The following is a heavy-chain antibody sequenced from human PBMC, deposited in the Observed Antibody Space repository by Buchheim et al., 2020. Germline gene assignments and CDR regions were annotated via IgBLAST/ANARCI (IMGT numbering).Heavy chain of an antibody. V-gene: IGHV3-7*01. CDR2: IKQDGSEK. CDR3: ARARPDSRYYHVGYFQH. D-gene: IGHD3-22*01. Sequence: EVQLVESGGGLVQPGGSLRLSCAASGFTFSSYWMSWVRQAPGKGLEWVANIKQDGSEKYYVDSVKGRFTISRDNAKNSLYLQMNSLRAEDTAVYYCARARPDSRYYHVGYFQHWGQGTL. CDR1: GFTFSSYW. J-gene: IGHJ1*01.